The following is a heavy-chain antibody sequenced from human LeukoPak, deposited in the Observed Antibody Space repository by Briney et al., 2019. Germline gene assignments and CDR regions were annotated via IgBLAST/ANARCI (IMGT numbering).Heavy chain of an antibody. J-gene: IGHJ4*02. Sequence: KAGGSLRLSCAASGFTFSSYSMNWVRQAPGKGLEWVSSISSSSRYIYYADSVKGRFTISRDNAKNSLYLQMNSLRAEDTAVYYCARGGSDILTQHDYWGQGTLVTV. CDR1: GFTFSSYS. CDR2: ISSSSRYI. CDR3: ARGGSDILTQHDY. V-gene: IGHV3-21*01. D-gene: IGHD3-9*01.